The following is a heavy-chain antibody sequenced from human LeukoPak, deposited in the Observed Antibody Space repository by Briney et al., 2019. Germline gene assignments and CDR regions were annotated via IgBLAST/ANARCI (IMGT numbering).Heavy chain of an antibody. CDR3: ARELIVGVAEYYQH. J-gene: IGHJ1*01. D-gene: IGHD1-26*01. Sequence: GGSLRLSCAASGFTFSSYWMSWVRQAPGKGLEWVANVNKDGIEKYYVDSVRGRFTISRDNAKNSLYLQMNSLRAEDTAVYYCARELIVGVAEYYQHWGQGTLVTVSS. CDR2: VNKDGIEK. CDR1: GFTFSSYW. V-gene: IGHV3-7*01.